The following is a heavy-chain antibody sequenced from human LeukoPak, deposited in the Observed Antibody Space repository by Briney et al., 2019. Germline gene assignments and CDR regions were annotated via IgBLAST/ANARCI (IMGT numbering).Heavy chain of an antibody. CDR2: ISYDGSNK. CDR1: GFTFSSYG. CDR3: AKGGIPRRYYFDY. Sequence: GGSLRLSCAASGFTFSSYGMHWVRQAPGKGLEWVAVISYDGSNKYYADSVKGRFTISRDNSKNTLYLQMNSLRAEDTAVYYCAKGGIPRRYYFDYWGQGTLVTVSS. V-gene: IGHV3-30*18. J-gene: IGHJ4*02. D-gene: IGHD6-13*01.